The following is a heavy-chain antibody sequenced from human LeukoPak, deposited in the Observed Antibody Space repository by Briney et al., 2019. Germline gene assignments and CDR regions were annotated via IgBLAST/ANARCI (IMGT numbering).Heavy chain of an antibody. CDR1: GYTFTGYC. CDR2: INPNSGGT. V-gene: IGHV1-2*02. D-gene: IGHD3-10*01. J-gene: IGHJ5*02. Sequence: ASVKVSCKASGYTFTGYCMHWVRQAPGQGLEWMGWINPNSGGTNYAQKFQGRVTMTRDASISTAYMELSRPRSDDTAVYYCARDVDYYGSGSPNWFDPWGQGTLVTVSS. CDR3: ARDVDYYGSGSPNWFDP.